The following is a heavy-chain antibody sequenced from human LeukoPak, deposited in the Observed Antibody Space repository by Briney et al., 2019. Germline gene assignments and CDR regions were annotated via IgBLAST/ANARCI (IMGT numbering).Heavy chain of an antibody. Sequence: SETLSLTCTVSGGSISSYYWSWIRQPPGKGLEWIGYIYYSGSTNYNPSLKSRVTISVDTSKNQFSLELSSVTAADTAVYYCARDRESGSYLREGWFDPWGQGTLVTVSS. CDR1: GGSISSYY. J-gene: IGHJ5*02. D-gene: IGHD1-26*01. V-gene: IGHV4-59*01. CDR2: IYYSGST. CDR3: ARDRESGSYLREGWFDP.